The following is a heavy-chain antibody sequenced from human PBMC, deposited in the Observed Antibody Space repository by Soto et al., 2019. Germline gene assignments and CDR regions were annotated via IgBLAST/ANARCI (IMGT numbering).Heavy chain of an antibody. CDR2: ISGSGGST. D-gene: IGHD2-15*01. J-gene: IGHJ1*01. V-gene: IGHV3-23*01. CDR1: GFTFSSYA. CDR3: ATAYCSGGSCYRSTKYFQH. Sequence: GGSLRLSCAASGFTFSSYAMSWVRQAPGKGLEWVSAISGSGGSTYYADSVKGRFTISRDNSKNTLYLQMNSLRAEDTAVYYCATAYCSGGSCYRSTKYFQHWGQGTLVTVSS.